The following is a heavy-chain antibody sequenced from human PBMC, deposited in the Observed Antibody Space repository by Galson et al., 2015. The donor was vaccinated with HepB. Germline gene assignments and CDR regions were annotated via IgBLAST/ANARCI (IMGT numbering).Heavy chain of an antibody. CDR2: IIPILGIA. J-gene: IGHJ6*03. CDR1: GGTFSSYA. V-gene: IGHV1-69*10. Sequence: SVKVSCKASGGTFSSYAISWVRQAPGQGLEWMGGIIPILGIANYAQKFQGRVTITADKSTSTAYMELSSLRSEDTAVYYCARMRQSVPGVRGVGMTTVNIYYYYYMDVWGKGTTVTVSS. D-gene: IGHD4-17*01. CDR3: ARMRQSVPGVRGVGMTTVNIYYYYYMDV.